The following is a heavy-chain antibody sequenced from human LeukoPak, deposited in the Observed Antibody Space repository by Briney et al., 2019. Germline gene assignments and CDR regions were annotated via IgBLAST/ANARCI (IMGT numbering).Heavy chain of an antibody. CDR1: GGSISSYY. D-gene: IGHD3-10*01. J-gene: IGHJ5*02. CDR3: ARGGYYGSGNDFRFDP. V-gene: IGHV4-59*01. CDR2: IYYSEST. Sequence: SETLSLTCTVSGGSISSYYWSWIRQPPGKGLEWIGYIYYSESTNYNPSLKSRVTISVDTSKNQFSLKLSPVTAADTAVYYCARGGYYGSGNDFRFDPWGQGTLVTVSS.